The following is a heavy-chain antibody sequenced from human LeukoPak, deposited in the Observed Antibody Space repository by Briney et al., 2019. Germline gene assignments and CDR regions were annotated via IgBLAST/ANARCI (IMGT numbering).Heavy chain of an antibody. J-gene: IGHJ4*02. V-gene: IGHV3-9*01. Sequence: GGSLRLSCAGSGFIFNNYAMHWVRQPPGKGLEWVSGISWNSGSIDYADSVKGRFTISRDNAKNSLYLQMNSLRVEDTAFYYCAKDNRRHYTSGPNPDSLHWGQGALATVSS. CDR2: ISWNSGSI. D-gene: IGHD6-19*01. CDR3: AKDNRRHYTSGPNPDSLH. CDR1: GFIFNNYA.